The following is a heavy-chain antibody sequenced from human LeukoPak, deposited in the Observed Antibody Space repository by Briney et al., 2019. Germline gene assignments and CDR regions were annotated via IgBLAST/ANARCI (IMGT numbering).Heavy chain of an antibody. D-gene: IGHD3-10*01. CDR2: IYYSGST. CDR3: ARAPCLYYYGSGVVY. V-gene: IGHV4-31*03. CDR1: GGSIRSGGYY. J-gene: IGHJ4*02. Sequence: SQTLSLTCTVPGGSIRSGGYYWSWIRKHPGKGLEWIGYIYYSGSTYYHPSLKSRVTISVDTSKNQFSLKLSSVTAADTAVYYCARAPCLYYYGSGVVYWGQGTLVTVSP.